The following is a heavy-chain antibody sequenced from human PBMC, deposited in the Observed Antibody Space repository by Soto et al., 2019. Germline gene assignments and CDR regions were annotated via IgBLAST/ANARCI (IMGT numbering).Heavy chain of an antibody. V-gene: IGHV4-30-2*01. CDR2: IYHSGST. CDR1: GGSISSGGYS. Sequence: QLQLQESGSGLVKPSQTLSLTCAVSGGSISSGGYSWSWIRQPPGKGLEWIGYIYHSGSTYYNPSPKSRVTISVDRSKNQFSLKLSSVTAADTAVYYCARTPNYSNYEGIFDYWGQGTLVTVSS. D-gene: IGHD4-4*01. J-gene: IGHJ4*02. CDR3: ARTPNYSNYEGIFDY.